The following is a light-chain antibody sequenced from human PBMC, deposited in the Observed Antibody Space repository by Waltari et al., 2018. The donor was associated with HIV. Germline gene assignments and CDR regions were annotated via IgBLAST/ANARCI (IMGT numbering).Light chain of an antibody. CDR3: SSYTSSSTVV. CDR2: EVS. CDR1: SSDVGGYNY. Sequence: QSALTQPASVSGSPGQSITVSCTGTSSDVGGYNYVSWYQQHPGKAPKLMIYEVSNRPSGVSKLFSGSKSGNTASLTISGLQAEDEDAYYCSSYTSSSTVVFGGGTKLTVL. V-gene: IGLV2-14*01. J-gene: IGLJ2*01.